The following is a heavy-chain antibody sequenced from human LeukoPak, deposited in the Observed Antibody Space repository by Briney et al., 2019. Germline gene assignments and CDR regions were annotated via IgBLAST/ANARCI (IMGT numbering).Heavy chain of an antibody. V-gene: IGHV1-8*01. J-gene: IGHJ4*02. CDR1: GYTVTGYD. D-gene: IGHD6-13*01. CDR3: ARGAYSSSWYPFDY. CDR2: MKSNSGDT. Sequence: GASVKVSCKTSGYTVTGYDINWVRQAPGQGLGWRGWMKSNSGDTHFAQKFQGRVTMTRNTSISTAFMKLSSLRAEDTAVYYCARGAYSSSWYPFDYWGQGSLVTVSS.